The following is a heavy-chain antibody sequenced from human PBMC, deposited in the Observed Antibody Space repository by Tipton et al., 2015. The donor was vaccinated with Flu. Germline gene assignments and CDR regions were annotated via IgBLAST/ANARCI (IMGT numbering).Heavy chain of an antibody. CDR3: ARIGREGRAIDFFDS. V-gene: IGHV1-46*01. D-gene: IGHD1-26*01. CDR1: GYTFRAYC. Sequence: QVQLVQSGAEVKKPGASVRISCKTSGYTFRAYCIHWVRQAPGQGVEWMGVIDPNIAGTSNAQKFNLEGATYAQNFQGRVTMTSITSASTVYMELTSLRSDDTAVYYCARIGREGRAIDFFDSWGQGTLVTVSS. CDR2: IDPNIAGT. J-gene: IGHJ4*02.